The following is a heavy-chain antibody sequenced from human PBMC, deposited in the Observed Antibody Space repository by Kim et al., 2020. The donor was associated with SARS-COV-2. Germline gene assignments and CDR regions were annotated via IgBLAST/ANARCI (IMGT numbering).Heavy chain of an antibody. V-gene: IGHV3-23*01. CDR1: GFTFSSYA. Sequence: GGSLRLSCAASGFTFSSYAMSWVRQAPGKGLEWVSAISGSGGSTYYADSVKGRFTISRDNSKNTLYLQMNSLRAEDTAVYYCAKGHSSGWYVFLRDVEYYYYGMDVWGQGTTVTVSS. CDR2: ISGSGGST. D-gene: IGHD6-19*01. CDR3: AKGHSSGWYVFLRDVEYYYYGMDV. J-gene: IGHJ6*02.